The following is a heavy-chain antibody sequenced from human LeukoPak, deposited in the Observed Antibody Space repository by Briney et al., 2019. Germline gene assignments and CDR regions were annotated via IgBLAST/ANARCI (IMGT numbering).Heavy chain of an antibody. D-gene: IGHD3-10*01. CDR1: GFTFSNYV. J-gene: IGHJ4*02. CDR2: ISGSGGSI. Sequence: PGGSLRLSCAASGFTFSNYVMSWVRQAPGKGLEWVSGISGSGGSIYYADSVKGRFTISRDSSKNTLNLQMNSLRVEDTAVYYCARDPSAGVEWGQGTLVTVSS. V-gene: IGHV3-23*01. CDR3: ARDPSAGVE.